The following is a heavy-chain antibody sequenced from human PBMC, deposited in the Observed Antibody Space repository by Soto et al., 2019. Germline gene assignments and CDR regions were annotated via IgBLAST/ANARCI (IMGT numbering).Heavy chain of an antibody. CDR1: GFTFSDYY. Sequence: QVQLVGSGGGLVKPGGSLRLSCAASGFTFSDYYMSWIRQDPGKGLEWVSYISSSGSTIYYADSVKGRFTISRDNAKNSLYLQMSSLRAEDTAVYYCASSRICSGGSCLPIPDSPPDYWGQGTLVTVSS. D-gene: IGHD2-15*01. V-gene: IGHV3-11*01. CDR2: ISSSGSTI. J-gene: IGHJ4*02. CDR3: ASSRICSGGSCLPIPDSPPDY.